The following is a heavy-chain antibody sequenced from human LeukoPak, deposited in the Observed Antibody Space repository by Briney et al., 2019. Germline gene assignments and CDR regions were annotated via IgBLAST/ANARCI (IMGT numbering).Heavy chain of an antibody. CDR2: ISWNSGSI. V-gene: IGHV3-9*01. Sequence: GRSLRLSCAASGFTFDDYAMHWVRQAPGKGLEWVSGISWNSGSIGYADSVKGRFIISRDNAKNSLYLQMNSLRAEDTALYYCAKDTGYDILTGFDYWGQGTLVTVSS. D-gene: IGHD3-9*01. J-gene: IGHJ4*02. CDR3: AKDTGYDILTGFDY. CDR1: GFTFDDYA.